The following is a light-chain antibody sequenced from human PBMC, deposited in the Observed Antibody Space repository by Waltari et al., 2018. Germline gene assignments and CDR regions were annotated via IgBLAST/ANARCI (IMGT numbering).Light chain of an antibody. CDR3: CSYAGSSTLL. CDR1: SSTVGSYNL. V-gene: IGLV2-23*01. Sequence: QSALTQPASVSGSPGQSITVSCPGTSSTVGSYNLFSWYQQPPGKAPKLKIYEGSKRPSGVSNRFSGSKSGNTASLTISGLQAEDEADYYCCSYAGSSTLLFGGGTKVTVL. J-gene: IGLJ2*01. CDR2: EGS.